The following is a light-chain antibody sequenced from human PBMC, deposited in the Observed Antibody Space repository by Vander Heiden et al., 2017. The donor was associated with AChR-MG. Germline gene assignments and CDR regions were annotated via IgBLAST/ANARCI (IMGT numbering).Light chain of an antibody. CDR3: QQYDNTPQT. J-gene: IGKJ1*01. CDR1: QGVLYSSNNKNY. CDR2: WAS. Sequence: DIVMTQSPDSLAVSLGERATINCTSSQGVLYSSNNKNYLAWYQQKPGQPPKLLIYWASTRESGVPDRFSGSGSGTDFTLTISSLQAEDVAVYYCQQYDNTPQTFGQGTKVEIK. V-gene: IGKV4-1*01.